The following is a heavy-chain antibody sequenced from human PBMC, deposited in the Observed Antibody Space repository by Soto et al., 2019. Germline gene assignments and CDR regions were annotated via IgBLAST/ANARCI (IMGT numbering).Heavy chain of an antibody. CDR1: RRSGRSARLH. CDR2: IFYNGSA. J-gene: IGHJ2*01. V-gene: IGHV4-61*01. Sequence: SEAQSLTCGPSRRSGRSARLHWLWIRQPPEKELHFIGSIFYNGSANYSPFLKNRVSISLDTSQTQFFLQLTSLAAADTAVYHCARIAGCYPIGFWG. D-gene: IGHD6-19*01. CDR3: ARIAGCYPIGF.